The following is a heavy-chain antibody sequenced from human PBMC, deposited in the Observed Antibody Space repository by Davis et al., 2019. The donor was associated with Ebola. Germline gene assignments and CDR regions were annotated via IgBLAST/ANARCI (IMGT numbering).Heavy chain of an antibody. V-gene: IGHV3-48*02. CDR3: ARMPLDYYYGMDV. D-gene: IGHD2-2*01. CDR1: GFTFSSYS. Sequence: GESLKISCAASGFTFSSYSMNWVRQAPGKGLEWVSYISSSSSTIYYADSVKGRFTISRDNAKNSLYLQMNSLRDEDTAVYYCARMPLDYYYGMDVWGKGTTVTVSS. CDR2: ISSSSSTI. J-gene: IGHJ6*04.